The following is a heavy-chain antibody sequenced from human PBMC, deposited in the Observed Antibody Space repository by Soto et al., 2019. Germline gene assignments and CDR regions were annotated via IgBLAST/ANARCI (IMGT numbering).Heavy chain of an antibody. Sequence: QVQLVESGGGVVQPGRSLRLSCAASGFTFSSYGMHWVRQAPGKGLEWVAVIWYDGSNKYYADSVKGRFTISRDNSKNTLYLQMNSLRAEDTAVYYCARDHYDFWSGYYTHGGMDVLGQCTKVTVSS. J-gene: IGHJ6*02. V-gene: IGHV3-33*01. CDR1: GFTFSSYG. D-gene: IGHD3-3*01. CDR2: IWYDGSNK. CDR3: ARDHYDFWSGYYTHGGMDV.